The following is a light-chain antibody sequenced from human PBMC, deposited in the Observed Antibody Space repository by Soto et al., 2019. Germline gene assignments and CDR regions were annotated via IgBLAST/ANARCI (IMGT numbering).Light chain of an antibody. V-gene: IGKV3-20*01. J-gene: IGKJ1*01. CDR1: QPISSTY. CDR2: ATS. Sequence: DIVLTQSPGTLSLSPGEGATLSCRASQPISSTYVAWYQQTPGQAPRLLIYATSNRGPGVPDRFRGSGSGTDFTPTINRLESEDFAVYYCQQYGGSWTFGQGSKTDIK. CDR3: QQYGGSWT.